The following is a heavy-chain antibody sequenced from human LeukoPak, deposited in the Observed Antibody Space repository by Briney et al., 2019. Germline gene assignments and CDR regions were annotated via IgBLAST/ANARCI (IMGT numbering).Heavy chain of an antibody. V-gene: IGHV4-39*01. CDR1: GGSISSSSYY. CDR2: IYYSGST. CDR3: ARVTMVRGAPSHTRSVRFDP. J-gene: IGHJ5*02. D-gene: IGHD3-10*01. Sequence: SETLSLTCTVSGGSISSSSYYWGWIRQPPGKGLEWIGSIYYSGSTYYNPSLKSRVTISVDTSKNQFSLKLSSVTAADTVVYHCARVTMVRGAPSHTRSVRFDPWGQGTLVTVSS.